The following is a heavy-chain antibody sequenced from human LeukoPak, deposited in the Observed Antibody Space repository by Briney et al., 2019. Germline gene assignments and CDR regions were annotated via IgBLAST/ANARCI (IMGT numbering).Heavy chain of an antibody. CDR2: IYHDGST. J-gene: IGHJ4*02. D-gene: IGHD3-9*01. V-gene: IGHV4-59*01. Sequence: SETLSLTCTVSGGSISNYYWSWFRQPPGKGLEWIGYIYHDGSTNYNPSLKSRVTILVGTSKDQFSLKLTSGTAADTAVYYCGKEAGITIFHGGYYFDYWGQGTLVTVSS. CDR3: GKEAGITIFHGGYYFDY. CDR1: GGSISNYY.